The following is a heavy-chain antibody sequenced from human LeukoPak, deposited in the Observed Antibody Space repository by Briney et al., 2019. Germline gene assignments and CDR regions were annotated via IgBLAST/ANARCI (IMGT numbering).Heavy chain of an antibody. Sequence: PAKSLTLACQPSGGNAYSRHRVQLAPGAGPEQKTIISNDGSKTSYTDSVKGRFTISRDNSNNTLYLQMISLRAEDTAVYYCARDEYCSCGYCYLIESWGQRTLVTVSS. CDR2: ISNDGSKT. J-gene: IGHJ4*02. D-gene: IGHD2-15*01. CDR1: GGNAYS. CDR3: ARDEYCSCGYCYLIES. V-gene: IGHV3-30*04.